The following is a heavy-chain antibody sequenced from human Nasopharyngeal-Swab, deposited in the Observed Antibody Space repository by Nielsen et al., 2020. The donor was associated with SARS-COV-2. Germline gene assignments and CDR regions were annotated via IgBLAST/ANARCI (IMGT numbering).Heavy chain of an antibody. V-gene: IGHV5-51*01. Sequence: GESLNISCKASGYTFTSYWIGWVRQMPGKGLEWVGIIYPGDSGTTYSPSFQVQFTISADKSISTAYLQWISLKASETAMYYCAASRGPGSYYYGSGDQSMDVWGQGTTVTVSS. D-gene: IGHD3-10*01. CDR2: IYPGDSGT. J-gene: IGHJ6*02. CDR3: AASRGPGSYYYGSGDQSMDV. CDR1: GYTFTSYW.